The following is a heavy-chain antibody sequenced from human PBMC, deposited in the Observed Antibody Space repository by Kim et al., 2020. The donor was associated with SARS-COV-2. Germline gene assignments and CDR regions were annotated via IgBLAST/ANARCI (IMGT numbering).Heavy chain of an antibody. Sequence: SETLSLTCTVSGGSISSGGYYWSWIRQHPGKGLEWIGYIYYSGSTYYNPSLKSRVTISVDTSKNQFSLKLSSVTAADTAVYYCAREGIAARSPLDYYYYYMDVWGKGTTVTVSS. V-gene: IGHV4-31*03. CDR1: GGSISSGGYY. D-gene: IGHD6-6*01. CDR3: AREGIAARSPLDYYYYYMDV. CDR2: IYYSGST. J-gene: IGHJ6*03.